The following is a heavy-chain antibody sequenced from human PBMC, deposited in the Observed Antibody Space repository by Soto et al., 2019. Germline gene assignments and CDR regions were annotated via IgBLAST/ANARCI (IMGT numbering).Heavy chain of an antibody. D-gene: IGHD3-3*01. V-gene: IGHV3-73*02. J-gene: IGHJ6*02. CDR1: GFTFSGSD. CDR2: IRSSHNNYAT. Sequence: VQLVESGGGLVQPGGSLNLSCAAFGFTFSGSDIHWVRQASGKGLEWVGRIRSSHNNYATVYAASVRGRFTFSRDDSKNTAYLQLNSLKTEDSAVYYCAKHFSWSYRLDVWGQGTTVSVSS. CDR3: AKHFSWSYRLDV.